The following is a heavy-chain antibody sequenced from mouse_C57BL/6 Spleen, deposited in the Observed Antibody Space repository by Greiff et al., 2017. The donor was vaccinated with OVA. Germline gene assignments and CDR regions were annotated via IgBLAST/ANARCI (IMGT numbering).Heavy chain of an antibody. D-gene: IGHD1-1*01. CDR3: TREGYYGSSYWFAY. J-gene: IGHJ3*01. CDR2: IDPETGGT. V-gene: IGHV1-15*01. CDR1: GYTFTDYE. Sequence: QVQLKESGAELVRPGASVTLSCKASGYTFTDYEMHWVKQTPVHGLEWIGAIDPETGGTAYNQKFKGKAILTVDKSSSTAYMELRSLTSEDSAVYYCTREGYYGSSYWFAYWGQGTLVTVSA.